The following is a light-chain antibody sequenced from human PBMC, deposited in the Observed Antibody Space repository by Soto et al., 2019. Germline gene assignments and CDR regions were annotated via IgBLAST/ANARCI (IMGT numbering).Light chain of an antibody. Sequence: EIVMTQSPATLSVSPGERATLSCRASQSVSSNLAWYQQKPGQAPRLLIYGASTRATGIPARFSGSGSGTEFTLTISSLQSEDFAVYYCQQYNNCPWPFGIGTKVEIK. CDR2: GAS. V-gene: IGKV3-15*01. J-gene: IGKJ1*01. CDR3: QQYNNCPWP. CDR1: QSVSSN.